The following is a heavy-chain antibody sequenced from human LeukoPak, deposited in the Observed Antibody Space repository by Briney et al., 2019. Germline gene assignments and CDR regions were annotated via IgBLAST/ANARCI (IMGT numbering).Heavy chain of an antibody. CDR1: GFTFSNAW. CDR2: IKSKTDGGTT. Sequence: GGSLRLSCAASGFTFSNAWMSWVRQAPGKGLEWVGRIKSKTDGGTTDYAAPVKGRFTISRDDSKNTLYLQMSSLKTEGTAVYYCTTVRVGGITLFYWGQGTLVTVSS. J-gene: IGHJ4*02. V-gene: IGHV3-15*01. CDR3: TTVRVGGITLFY. D-gene: IGHD3-22*01.